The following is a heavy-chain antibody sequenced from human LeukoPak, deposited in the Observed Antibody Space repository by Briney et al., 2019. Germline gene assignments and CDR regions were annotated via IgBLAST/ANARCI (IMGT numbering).Heavy chain of an antibody. J-gene: IGHJ4*02. V-gene: IGHV1-2*02. CDR1: GYTFTGYY. Sequence: ASVKVSCKASGYTFTGYYMHWVRQAPGQGLEWMGWINPNSGGTNYAQKFQGRVTMTRDTSISTAYMELSRLRSDDTAVYYCASVTHYYDSRGRYYFDYWGQGTLVTVSS. D-gene: IGHD3-22*01. CDR2: INPNSGGT. CDR3: ASVTHYYDSRGRYYFDY.